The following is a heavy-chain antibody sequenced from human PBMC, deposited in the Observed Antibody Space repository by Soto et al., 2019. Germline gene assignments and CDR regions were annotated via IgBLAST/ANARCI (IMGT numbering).Heavy chain of an antibody. CDR1: GGSISSSSYY. CDR3: ARDPSWAPDY. J-gene: IGHJ4*02. Sequence: SETLSLTCTVSGGSISSSSYYWGWIRQPPGKGLEWIGSIYYSGSTYYNPSLKSRVTISVDTSKNQFSLKLSSVTAADTAVYYCARDPSWAPDYWGQGTLVTVSS. V-gene: IGHV4-39*02. D-gene: IGHD7-27*01. CDR2: IYYSGST.